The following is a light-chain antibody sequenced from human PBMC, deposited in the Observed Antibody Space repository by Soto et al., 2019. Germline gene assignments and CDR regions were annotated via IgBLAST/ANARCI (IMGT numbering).Light chain of an antibody. CDR2: GAS. J-gene: IGKJ3*01. CDR3: QQSYTSPT. Sequence: DIPLTQSPSSLCASVGDRVTITCRASQTISNYLNWYQMKPGKAPKLLIYGASSLQNGVPPRFRGSGSGTDFALTIRKLEPEDFASYFCQQSYTSPTFGPGTKVDL. V-gene: IGKV1-39*01. CDR1: QTISNY.